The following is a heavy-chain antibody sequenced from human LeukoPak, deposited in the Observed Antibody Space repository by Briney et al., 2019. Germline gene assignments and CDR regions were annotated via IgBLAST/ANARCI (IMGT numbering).Heavy chain of an antibody. J-gene: IGHJ4*02. V-gene: IGHV4-4*07. D-gene: IGHD5-12*01. Sequence: SETLSLTCTVSGASISSYYWSWIRQPAGKGLEWIRRIYSSRSIYNPSLKSRVTMSVDTSKNQFSLKLSSVTAADTAVYYCARDGPRSGYDLGHFDNLGQGTLVTASS. CDR2: IYSSRS. CDR3: ARDGPRSGYDLGHFDN. CDR1: GASISSYY.